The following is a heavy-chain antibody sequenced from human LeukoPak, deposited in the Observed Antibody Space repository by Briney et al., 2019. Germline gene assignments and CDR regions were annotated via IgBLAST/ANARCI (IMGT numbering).Heavy chain of an antibody. CDR1: GFTFSSYA. CDR2: ISGSGGST. D-gene: IGHD2-2*01. CDR3: AKAFNVCSSTSCYVR. J-gene: IGHJ4*02. V-gene: IGHV3-23*01. Sequence: GASLRLSCAASGFTFSSYAMSWVRQAPGKGLEWVSAISGSGGSTYYADSVKGRFTISRDNSKNTLYLQMNSLRAEDTAVYYCAKAFNVCSSTSCYVRWGQGTLVTVSS.